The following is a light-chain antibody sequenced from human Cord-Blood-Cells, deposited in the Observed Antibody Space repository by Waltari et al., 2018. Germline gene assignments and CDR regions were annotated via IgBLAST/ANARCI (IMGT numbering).Light chain of an antibody. Sequence: DLQMTQSPSSLPASVGNRVTITCRASQSISSYLNWYQQKPGKAPKLLIYAASSLQSGVPSMFSGSGSSTDFTLTISSLQPEDFSTYDCQQSYSTPYSFGPGTTL. V-gene: IGKV1-39*01. CDR3: QQSYSTPYS. J-gene: IGKJ2*03. CDR1: QSISSY. CDR2: AAS.